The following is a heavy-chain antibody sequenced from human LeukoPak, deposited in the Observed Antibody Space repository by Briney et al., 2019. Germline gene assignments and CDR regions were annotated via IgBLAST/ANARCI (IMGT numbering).Heavy chain of an antibody. Sequence: GGALRLSCAASGFTFSSYAMHWVREAPGKGLEWVSLIYSGGSTSYADSVKGRFTFSRDNAKNSLYLQMNSLRAEDTAVYYCARVYRGGSSSWFGGAFDIWGQGTMVTVSS. CDR2: IYSGGST. D-gene: IGHD6-13*01. V-gene: IGHV3-66*01. CDR3: ARVYRGGSSSWFGGAFDI. CDR1: GFTFSSYA. J-gene: IGHJ3*02.